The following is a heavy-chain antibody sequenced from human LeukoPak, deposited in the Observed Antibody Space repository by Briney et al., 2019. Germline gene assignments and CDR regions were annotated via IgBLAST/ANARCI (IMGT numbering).Heavy chain of an antibody. CDR3: AKDDLRYCSSTSCLRLDD. J-gene: IGHJ4*02. CDR1: GFIFSRYD. V-gene: IGHV3-30*02. CDR2: MWYDGSNK. D-gene: IGHD2-2*01. Sequence: PGGPLSLFCGASGFIFSRYDVLCARQAPDKGRVGLAFMWYDGSNKDYSYSAKGRFTISRDNSKTTLYLQMNSMRAEDTAVYYCAKDDLRYCSSTSCLRLDDWGQRTLVTVSS.